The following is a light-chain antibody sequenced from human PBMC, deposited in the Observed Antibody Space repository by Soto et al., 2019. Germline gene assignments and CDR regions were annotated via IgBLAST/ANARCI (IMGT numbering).Light chain of an antibody. J-gene: IGKJ1*01. CDR2: DAS. V-gene: IGKV1-5*01. CDR1: QSISNW. Sequence: DIQMTQSPSTLSASVGDRVTITCRASQSISNWLAWYQQKPGKAPKFLIYDASRLESGVPSRFTGSGSGTEFTLTISSLQPDDFATYYYQQYNTYPWTFGQGTKVEIQ. CDR3: QQYNTYPWT.